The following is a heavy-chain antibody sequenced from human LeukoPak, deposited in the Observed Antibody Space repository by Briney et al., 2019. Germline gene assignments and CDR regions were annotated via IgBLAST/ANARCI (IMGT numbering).Heavy chain of an antibody. CDR1: GASISGHY. CDR3: ARDRISINALDM. D-gene: IGHD1-14*01. CDR2: ISHIGST. J-gene: IGHJ3*02. V-gene: IGHV4-59*11. Sequence: SETLSLTCTVSGASISGHYLTWLRQPPGKGLEWIGYISHIGSTNYNPSLKSRLTISVDTSKNQFSLKLTSVTAADTAVYYCARDRISINALDMWDQGTMVTVSS.